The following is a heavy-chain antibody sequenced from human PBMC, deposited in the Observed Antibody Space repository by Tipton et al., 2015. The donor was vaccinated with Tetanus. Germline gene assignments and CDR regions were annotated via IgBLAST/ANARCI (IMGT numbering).Heavy chain of an antibody. CDR3: ARSHGSGGLFWFDS. V-gene: IGHV4-30-2*06. Sequence: TLSLTCTVSGGSINNGAYTWSWIRQSPGKGLEWIGYIFHTGGTYYNPSLKSRVTISVDGPKNQFSLNLKSVTAADTAVYYCARSHGSGGLFWFDSWGQGTLVTVSS. CDR2: IFHTGGT. CDR1: GGSINNGAYT. D-gene: IGHD3-10*01. J-gene: IGHJ5*01.